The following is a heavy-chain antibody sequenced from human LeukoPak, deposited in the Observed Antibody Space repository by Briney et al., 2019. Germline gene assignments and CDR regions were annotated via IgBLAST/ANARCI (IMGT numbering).Heavy chain of an antibody. D-gene: IGHD1-1*01. CDR3: AEDVGRTGTNCFDP. J-gene: IGHJ5*02. CDR2: INLNTGYT. V-gene: IGHV1-2*02. Sequence: ASVKVSCKPSGDTFTANYLHWVGQPRAQGLAWLGWINLNTGYTKYAQKFQGRVTMTRDTSTSSAFMELSRLISDDTAVYFCAEDVGRTGTNCFDPWGQGTLVTVSS. CDR1: GDTFTANY.